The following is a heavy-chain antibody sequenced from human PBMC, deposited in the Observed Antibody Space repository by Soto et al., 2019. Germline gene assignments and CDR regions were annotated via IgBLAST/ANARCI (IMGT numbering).Heavy chain of an antibody. CDR3: AKDPGYSSSWYRSEYFQH. CDR1: GFTFSSYA. V-gene: IGHV3-23*01. J-gene: IGHJ1*01. D-gene: IGHD6-13*01. CDR2: ISGSGGST. Sequence: EVQLLESGGGLVQPGGSLRLSCAASGFTFSSYAMSWVRQAPGKGLEWVSAISGSGGSTYYADSVKGRFTISRDNSKNTLYLQMNSLRAEDTAVYYCAKDPGYSSSWYRSEYFQHWGQGTLVTVSS.